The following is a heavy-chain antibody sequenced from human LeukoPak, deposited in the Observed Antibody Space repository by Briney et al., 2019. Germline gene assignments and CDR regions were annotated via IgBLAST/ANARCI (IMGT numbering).Heavy chain of an antibody. CDR3: ARVHSSSWRPVDY. CDR1: GYTFTGYY. Sequence: ASVKVSCKASGYTFTGYYMHWVRQAPGQGLEWMGWINPNSGGTNYAQKFQGRVTMTRDTSISTAYMELSRLRSDDTAVYYCARVHSSSWRPVDYWGQGTLVTVSS. J-gene: IGHJ4*02. D-gene: IGHD6-13*01. CDR2: INPNSGGT. V-gene: IGHV1-2*02.